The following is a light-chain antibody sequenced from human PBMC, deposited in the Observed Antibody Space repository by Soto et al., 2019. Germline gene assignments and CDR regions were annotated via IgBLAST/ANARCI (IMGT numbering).Light chain of an antibody. CDR1: QSVGSNY. V-gene: IGKV3-20*01. CDR3: QRYGGSVQT. Sequence: EIVLTQFPGTLSLSPGERATLSCRASQSVGSNYLAWYQQRPGQPPNLLIFGASHRAPDIPDRFSGSGSGTDFTLTISRLEPEDFAVYYCQRYGGSVQTFGQGTKVDIK. J-gene: IGKJ1*01. CDR2: GAS.